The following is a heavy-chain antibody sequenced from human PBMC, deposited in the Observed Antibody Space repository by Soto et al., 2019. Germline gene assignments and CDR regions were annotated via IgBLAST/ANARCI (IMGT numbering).Heavy chain of an antibody. CDR1: GDSIGRFY. V-gene: IGHV4-4*07. D-gene: IGHD1-26*01. J-gene: IGHJ6*02. CDR2: VYSTGGT. CDR3: ARDLSGTGLDI. Sequence: SETLSLTCNVSGDSIGRFYWSWIRQSAEKGLECIGRVYSTGGTAYNPALKGRVTISLDRSNNHVSLEMNSVTAADTAVYFCARDLSGTGLDIWGRGTRVTVSS.